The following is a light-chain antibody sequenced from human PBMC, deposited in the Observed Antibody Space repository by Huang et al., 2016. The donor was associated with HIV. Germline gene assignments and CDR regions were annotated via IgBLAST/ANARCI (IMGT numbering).Light chain of an antibody. Sequence: IVLTQSPATLSLSPGERATRTCGASQSVRKNYLAWYQQKPGLAPSLLIYDAHVRATGIPDRFSGSGSGTDFTLTISRLEPVDFAMYYCQQYSTSSYTFGQGTKVDI. J-gene: IGKJ2*01. CDR1: QSVRKNY. CDR3: QQYSTSSYT. CDR2: DAH. V-gene: IGKV3D-20*01.